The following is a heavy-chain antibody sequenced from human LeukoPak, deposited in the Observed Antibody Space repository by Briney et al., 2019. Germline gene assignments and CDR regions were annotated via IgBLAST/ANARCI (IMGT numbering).Heavy chain of an antibody. CDR2: TYYRSKWST. CDR3: ARLHCTSTTCSIDY. D-gene: IGHD2-2*01. Sequence: SQTLSLTCAISGDSVSSNSAAWNWIRQSPSRGLESLGRTYYRSKWSTDYAVSVKSRITINPDTSKNQFSLQLNSVTPEDTAVYYCARLHCTSTTCSIDYWGQGTLVTVSS. V-gene: IGHV6-1*01. J-gene: IGHJ4*02. CDR1: GDSVSSNSAA.